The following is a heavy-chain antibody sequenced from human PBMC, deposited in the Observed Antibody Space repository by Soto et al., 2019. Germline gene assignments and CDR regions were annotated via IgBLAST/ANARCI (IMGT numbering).Heavy chain of an antibody. Sequence: SLRLSCAASGFTFSSYAMHWVRQAPGKGLEWVAVISYDGSNKYYADSVKGRFTISRDNSKNTLYLQMNSLRAEDTAVYYCASTQAAAKAFDYWGQGTLVTVSS. V-gene: IGHV3-30-3*01. CDR3: ASTQAAAKAFDY. J-gene: IGHJ4*02. CDR1: GFTFSSYA. D-gene: IGHD6-13*01. CDR2: ISYDGSNK.